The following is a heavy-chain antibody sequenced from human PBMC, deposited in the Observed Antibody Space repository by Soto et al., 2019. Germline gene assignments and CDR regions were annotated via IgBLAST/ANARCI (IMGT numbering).Heavy chain of an antibody. CDR3: AATYSGSYYAVDY. V-gene: IGHV3-30*03. CDR2: ISDDGSNK. CDR1: GFTFSSYG. D-gene: IGHD1-26*01. J-gene: IGHJ4*02. Sequence: VQLVESGGGVVQPGRSLRLSCAASGFTFSSYGMHWVRQAAGKGLEWVAVISDDGSNKYYADSVKGRFTISRDNSKTTLWLQMNSLRPEDTAVFYCAATYSGSYYAVDYWGQGTLVTVSS.